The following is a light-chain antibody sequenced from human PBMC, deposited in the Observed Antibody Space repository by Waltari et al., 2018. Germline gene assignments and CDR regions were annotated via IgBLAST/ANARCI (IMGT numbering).Light chain of an antibody. CDR2: KAS. CDR3: QQYISYPWT. J-gene: IGKJ1*01. V-gene: IGKV1-5*03. CDR1: QTVDSW. Sequence: DIQMTQSPSTLSASVGDRVIMSCRASQTVDSWLAWYQQKPGQAPKLLIYKASSLESGVPSRFSGSGSGTEVTLTISSLQPDDFATYDCQQYISYPWTFGQGTKVEIK.